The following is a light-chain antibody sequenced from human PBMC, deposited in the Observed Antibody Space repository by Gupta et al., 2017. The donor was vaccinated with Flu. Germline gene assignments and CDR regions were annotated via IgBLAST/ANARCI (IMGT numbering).Light chain of an antibody. V-gene: IGLV2-14*01. CDR1: SSDVGAYNL. CDR3: SSYTNTNTGV. Sequence: QSALTQPASVSGSPGQSITISCAGSSSDVGAYNLVSWYQQHPGKAPKLIIYVVTNRPSGVSNRFSGSKSGNTASLTISGLQAEDEADYYCSSYTNTNTGVFGTGTKVTVL. J-gene: IGLJ1*01. CDR2: VVT.